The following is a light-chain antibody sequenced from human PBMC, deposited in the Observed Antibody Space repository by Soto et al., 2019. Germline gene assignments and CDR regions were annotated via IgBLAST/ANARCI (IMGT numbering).Light chain of an antibody. Sequence: DIQMAQSPCPLSASVGDIVTITCRASQSISNFLNWVQHKPGNAPKVLISAASTLQSGVPPRFSGSESGTDFTLTISSLQPEDSASYYCQKYYNSVLNFGGGTKVDIK. J-gene: IGKJ4*01. CDR1: QSISNF. CDR3: QKYYNSVLN. V-gene: IGKV1-39*01. CDR2: AAS.